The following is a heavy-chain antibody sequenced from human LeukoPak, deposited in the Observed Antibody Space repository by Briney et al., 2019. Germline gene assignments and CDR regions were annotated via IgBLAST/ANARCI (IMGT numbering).Heavy chain of an antibody. CDR2: IYSGGST. CDR1: GFTASSNY. V-gene: IGHV3-53*01. J-gene: IGHJ6*02. CDR3: ARVGAPFYYYYGMDV. D-gene: IGHD1-26*01. Sequence: GGSLRLSCAASGFTASSNYMSWVRQAPGKGLEWVSVIYSGGSTYYADSVKGRFTISRDNSKNTLYLQMNSLRAEDTAVYYCARVGAPFYYYYGMDVWGQGTTVTVSS.